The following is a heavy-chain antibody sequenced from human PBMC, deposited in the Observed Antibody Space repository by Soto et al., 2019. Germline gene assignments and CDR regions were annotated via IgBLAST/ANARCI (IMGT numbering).Heavy chain of an antibody. J-gene: IGHJ4*02. CDR1: GYTFTGYY. D-gene: IGHD2-21*02. Sequence: GASVKVSCKASGYTFTGYYMHWVRQAPGQGLEWMGWINPNSGGTNYAQKFQGWVTMTRDTSISTAYMELSRLRSDDTAVYYCARDLGGAYCGGDCSRYYFDYWGQGPLVTVSS. CDR2: INPNSGGT. CDR3: ARDLGGAYCGGDCSRYYFDY. V-gene: IGHV1-2*04.